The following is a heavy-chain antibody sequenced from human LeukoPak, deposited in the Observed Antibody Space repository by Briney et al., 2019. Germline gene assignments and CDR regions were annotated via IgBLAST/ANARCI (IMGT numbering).Heavy chain of an antibody. CDR3: ARIRRDGYNFYYYYGMDV. Sequence: PGGSLRLSCAASGFTFSSYAMHWVRQAPGKGLEWVAVISYDGSNKYYADSVKGRFTISRDNSKNTLYLQMNSLRAEDTAVYYCARIRRDGYNFYYYYGMDVWGQGTTVTVSS. CDR1: GFTFSSYA. CDR2: ISYDGSNK. V-gene: IGHV3-30*04. J-gene: IGHJ6*02. D-gene: IGHD5-24*01.